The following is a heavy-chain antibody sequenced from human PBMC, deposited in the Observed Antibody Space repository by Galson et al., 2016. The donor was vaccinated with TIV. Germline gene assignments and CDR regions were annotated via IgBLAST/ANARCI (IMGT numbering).Heavy chain of an antibody. Sequence: SVKVSCKASGGTFSSYAIKWVRQAPGHGLEWMGEIIPMFGTANYAQKFQGRVTITADASTSTAYMELSSLRSEDTAVYYCAKDRKTASDTHYSYYGMDVWGQGTTVIVSS. CDR3: AKDRKTASDTHYSYYGMDV. CDR1: GGTFSSYA. V-gene: IGHV1-69*13. D-gene: IGHD5-18*01. CDR2: IIPMFGTA. J-gene: IGHJ6*02.